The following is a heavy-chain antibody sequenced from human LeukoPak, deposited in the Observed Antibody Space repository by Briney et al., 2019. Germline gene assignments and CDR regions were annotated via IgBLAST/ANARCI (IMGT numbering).Heavy chain of an antibody. CDR2: IYYSGST. J-gene: IGHJ6*02. CDR1: GGSISSSSYY. D-gene: IGHD3-3*01. CDR3: AIFSFYYYGMNV. V-gene: IGHV4-39*01. Sequence: PSETLSLTCTVSGGSISSSSYYWGWLRQPPGKGLEWIGSIYYSGSTYYNPSLKSRVTISVDTSKNQFSLKLSSVTAADTAVYYCAIFSFYYYGMNVWGQGTTVTVSS.